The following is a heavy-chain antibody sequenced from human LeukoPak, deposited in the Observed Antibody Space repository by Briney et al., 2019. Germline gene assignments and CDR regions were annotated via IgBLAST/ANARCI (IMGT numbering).Heavy chain of an antibody. CDR1: GFTFSSYA. D-gene: IGHD2-8*02. J-gene: IGHJ3*02. V-gene: IGHV3-53*01. Sequence: GGSLRLSCAASGFTFSSYAMSWVRQAPGKGLEWVSVIYSGGPTYYADSVKGRFTISRDNSKNTVYLQMNSLRGEDTAVYFCARGWVVATGGFDMWGQGTMVTVSS. CDR2: IYSGGPT. CDR3: ARGWVVATGGFDM.